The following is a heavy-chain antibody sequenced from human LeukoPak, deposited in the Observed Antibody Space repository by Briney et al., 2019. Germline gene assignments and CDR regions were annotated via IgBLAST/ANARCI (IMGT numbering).Heavy chain of an antibody. V-gene: IGHV4-34*01. J-gene: IGHJ4*02. D-gene: IGHD3-22*01. CDR1: GGSFSGYY. CDR3: ARIGYYDSSVDY. Sequence: SETLSLTCAVYGGSFSGYYWSWIRQPPGKGLEWIGEINHSGSTNYNPSLKSRVTISVDTSKNQFSLKLSSVTAADTAVYYCARIGYYDSSVDYWGQGTLVTVSS. CDR2: INHSGST.